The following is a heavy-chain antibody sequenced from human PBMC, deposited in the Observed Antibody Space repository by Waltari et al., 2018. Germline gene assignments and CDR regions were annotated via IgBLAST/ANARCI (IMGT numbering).Heavy chain of an antibody. CDR1: GCSISSSSYY. V-gene: IGHV4-39*01. CDR2: IYYSGST. CDR3: ARQTWIQLWLYAFDI. J-gene: IGHJ3*02. Sequence: QLQLQESGPGLVKPSETLSLTCTVSGCSISSSSYYWGWIRQPPGKGLEWIGSIYYSGSTYYSPSLKSRVTISVDTSKNQFSLKLSSVTAADTAVYYCARQTWIQLWLYAFDIWGQGTMVTVSS. D-gene: IGHD5-18*01.